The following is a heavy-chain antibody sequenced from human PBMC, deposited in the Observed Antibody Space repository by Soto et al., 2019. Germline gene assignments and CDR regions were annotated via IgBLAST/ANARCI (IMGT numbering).Heavy chain of an antibody. CDR3: ARRGDDAFDI. CDR1: GYTFTGYY. J-gene: IGHJ3*02. CDR2: INPNSGGT. Sequence: ASVKVSCKASGYTFTGYYMHWVRKAPGQGLEWMGWINPNSGGTNYAQKFQGWVTMTRATSISTAYMELSRLRSDDTAVYSCARRGDDAFDIWGQGTMVTVSS. D-gene: IGHD3-16*01. V-gene: IGHV1-2*04.